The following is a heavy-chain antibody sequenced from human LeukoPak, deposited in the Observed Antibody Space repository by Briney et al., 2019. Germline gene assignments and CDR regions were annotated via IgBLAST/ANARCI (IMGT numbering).Heavy chain of an antibody. D-gene: IGHD6-13*01. CDR3: ARLLGSSSSSWASFDY. CDR1: GYSFTTYW. J-gene: IGHJ4*02. Sequence: GESLKISCKGSGYSFTTYWIGWVRQIPGKGLEWMGIIYPGDSHTMYSPSFRGQVTMSADKSISTAYLQWNSLKASGTAMYYCARLLGSSSSSWASFDYWGQGTLVTVSS. V-gene: IGHV5-51*01. CDR2: IYPGDSHT.